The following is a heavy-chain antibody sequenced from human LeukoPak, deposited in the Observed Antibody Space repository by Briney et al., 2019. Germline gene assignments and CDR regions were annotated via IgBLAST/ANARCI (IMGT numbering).Heavy chain of an antibody. CDR2: ISPQGDST. D-gene: IGHD5-12*01. J-gene: IGHJ4*02. CDR1: GFTFSNAW. V-gene: IGHV3-21*01. Sequence: GGSLRLSCAASGFTFSNAWMSWVRQVPGRGLEWVSSISPQGDSTWNADSVKGRFTIHRDNAKNSLYLQMNSLSAEDTGVYYCARDFTGESGYAGYWGQGTLLTVSS. CDR3: ARDFTGESGYAGY.